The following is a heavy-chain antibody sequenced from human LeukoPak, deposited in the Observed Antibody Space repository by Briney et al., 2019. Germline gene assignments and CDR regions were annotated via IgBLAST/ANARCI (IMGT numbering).Heavy chain of an antibody. V-gene: IGHV3-21*04. CDR3: AKEPGP. J-gene: IGHJ4*02. CDR1: GFSFTSYT. Sequence: GGSLRLSCAASGFSFTSYTINWVRQPPGRGLEWVSSISSTSKSIHYADSLKGRFTVSRDNAKNSLYLQMNSLRAEDTAVYYCAKEPGPWGQGTLVTVSS. CDR2: ISSTSKSI.